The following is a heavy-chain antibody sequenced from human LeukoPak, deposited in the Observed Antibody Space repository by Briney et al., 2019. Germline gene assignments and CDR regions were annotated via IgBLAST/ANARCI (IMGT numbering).Heavy chain of an antibody. Sequence: PGGSLRLSCAASGFTFNSYGMTWVRQAPGKGLEWVSGVSGSGGSTDYADSVKGRFTISRDNSKNTLYLQMNSLRVEDTAVYYCAKASGGDYWGYYYDYWGQGTLVTVSS. D-gene: IGHD2-21*01. CDR2: VSGSGGST. CDR1: GFTFNSYG. V-gene: IGHV3-23*01. J-gene: IGHJ4*02. CDR3: AKASGGDYWGYYYDY.